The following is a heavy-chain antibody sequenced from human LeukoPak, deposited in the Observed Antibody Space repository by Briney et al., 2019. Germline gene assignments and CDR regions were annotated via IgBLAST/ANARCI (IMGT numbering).Heavy chain of an antibody. D-gene: IGHD7-27*01. CDR3: ARGINWVDY. V-gene: IGHV3-20*03. CDR1: GXTFDDYG. CDR2: INWNGGST. Sequence: GSLRLSFAASGXTFDDYGMNWVRQAPGKGLEWVSSINWNGGSTGYADSVKGRFTISRDNAKNSLYLQMNSLRAEDTALYYCARGINWVDYWGQGTLVTVSS. J-gene: IGHJ4*02.